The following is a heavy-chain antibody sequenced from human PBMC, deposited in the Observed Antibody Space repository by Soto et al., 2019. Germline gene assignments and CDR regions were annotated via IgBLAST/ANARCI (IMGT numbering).Heavy chain of an antibody. CDR3: VTDGTNTLRDWFDP. CDR2: IYATGTT. V-gene: IGHV4-4*07. CDR1: GASISGFY. D-gene: IGHD1-1*01. Sequence: SETLSLTCTVSGASISGFYWSWIRKSAGKGLEWIGRIYATGTTDYNPSLKSRVMMSVDTSKKQFSLKLRSVTAADTAVYYCVTDGTNTLRDWFDPWGKGISVAVSS. J-gene: IGHJ5*02.